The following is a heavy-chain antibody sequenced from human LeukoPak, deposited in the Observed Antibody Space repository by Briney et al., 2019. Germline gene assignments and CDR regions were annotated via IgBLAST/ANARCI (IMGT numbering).Heavy chain of an antibody. J-gene: IGHJ4*02. CDR3: ARGGSPFY. CDR2: IKFDGSST. Sequence: GGSLRLSCAASGFTFSSYEMNWVRQAPGKGLVWVSRIKFDGSSTSYADSVKGRVTISRDNAKNTLYLQMRSLRADDTAVYYCARGGSPFYWGQGTLVTVSS. V-gene: IGHV3-74*01. D-gene: IGHD3-10*01. CDR1: GFTFSSYE.